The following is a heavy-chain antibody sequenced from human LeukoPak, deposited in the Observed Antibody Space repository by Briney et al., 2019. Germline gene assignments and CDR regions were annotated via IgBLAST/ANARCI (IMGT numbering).Heavy chain of an antibody. CDR1: GFTFSKAW. D-gene: IGHD5-12*01. CDR2: NRSKTDWAAT. J-gene: IGHJ4*01. CDR3: TTVISGYVFFYY. Sequence: GGPLRPSRASSGFTFSKAWMIWVRPATAKGPMSLNGNRSKTDWAATDYAVPVKDRFSVSKNDSKNTLYVQMDSLKTEDSDVYYCTTVISGYVFFYYWGHGTLVTGSS. V-gene: IGHV3-15*01.